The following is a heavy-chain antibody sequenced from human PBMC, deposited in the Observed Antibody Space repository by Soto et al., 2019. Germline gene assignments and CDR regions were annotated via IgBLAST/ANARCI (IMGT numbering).Heavy chain of an antibody. D-gene: IGHD3-22*01. CDR2: IKSKTDGGTT. CDR1: GFTFSNAW. Sequence: EVQLVESGGGLVKPGGSLRLSCAASGFTFSNAWMNWVRQAPGKGLEWVGRIKSKTDGGTTDYAAPVKGRFTISRDDSKNTLYLQMNSLKTEDTAVYYCTTEEEDYYDSSGPYWYFDLWGRGTLVTVSS. V-gene: IGHV3-15*07. CDR3: TTEEEDYYDSSGPYWYFDL. J-gene: IGHJ2*01.